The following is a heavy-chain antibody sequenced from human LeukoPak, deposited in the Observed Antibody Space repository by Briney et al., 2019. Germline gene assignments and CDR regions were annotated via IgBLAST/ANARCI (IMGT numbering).Heavy chain of an antibody. Sequence: PSETLSLTCTVSGGSISSYYWSWIRQPPGKGLEWIGYIYYSGSTNYNPSLKSRVTISVDTSKNQFSLKLSSVIAADTAVYYCAGVRGAFDYWGQGTLVTVSS. J-gene: IGHJ4*02. CDR3: AGVRGAFDY. D-gene: IGHD3-10*01. CDR1: GGSISSYY. V-gene: IGHV4-59*08. CDR2: IYYSGST.